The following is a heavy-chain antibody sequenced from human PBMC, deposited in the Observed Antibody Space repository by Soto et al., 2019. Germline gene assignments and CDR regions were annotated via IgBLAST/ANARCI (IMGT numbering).Heavy chain of an antibody. D-gene: IGHD6-13*01. CDR1: GGTFTSTA. CDR3: ASSAGLDPLLNYYGLNF. V-gene: IGHV1-69*01. CDR2: IIPVLGTP. J-gene: IGHJ6*02. Sequence: QVLLVQSSAEVKKPGSSVKVSCKASGGTFTSTAFSWVRQAPGQGLEWMGGIIPVLGTPNYAQKFQARLTVTADASTTTVHMELSSLRSDDTAVYYCASSAGLDPLLNYYGLNFWGQGATVTVSS.